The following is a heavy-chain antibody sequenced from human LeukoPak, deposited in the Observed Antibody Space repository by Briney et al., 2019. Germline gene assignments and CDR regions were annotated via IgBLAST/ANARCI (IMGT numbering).Heavy chain of an antibody. Sequence: TLSLTCAVYGGSFSGYYWSWIRQPPGKGLEWIGEINHSGSTNYNPSLKSRVTISVDASKNQFSLKLSSVTAADTAVYYCARGGPIVVVPAAMGDFDYWGQGTLVTVSS. CDR2: INHSGST. CDR3: ARGGPIVVVPAAMGDFDY. J-gene: IGHJ4*02. CDR1: GGSFSGYY. D-gene: IGHD2-2*01. V-gene: IGHV4-34*01.